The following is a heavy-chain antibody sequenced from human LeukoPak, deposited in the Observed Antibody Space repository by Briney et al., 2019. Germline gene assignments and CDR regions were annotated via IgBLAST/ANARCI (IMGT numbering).Heavy chain of an antibody. J-gene: IGHJ6*02. CDR1: GYTFTSYD. D-gene: IGHD3-10*01. CDR3: ARDVYYYGSGSLTHYYYYGMDV. Sequence: ASVKVSCKASGYTFTSYDINWVRQATGQGLEWMGWMNPNSGNTGYAQKFQGRVTITRNTSISTAYMELSSLRSEDTAVYYCARDVYYYGSGSLTHYYYYGMDVWGQGTTVTVSS. V-gene: IGHV1-8*03. CDR2: MNPNSGNT.